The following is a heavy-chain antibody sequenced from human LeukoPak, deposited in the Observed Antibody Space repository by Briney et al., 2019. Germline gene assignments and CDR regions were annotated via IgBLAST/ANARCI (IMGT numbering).Heavy chain of an antibody. CDR2: IIPILGIA. Sequence: SVKVSCKASGGTFSSYAISWVRQAPGQGLEWMGRIIPILGIANYAQKFQGRVTITADKSTSTAYMEPSSLRSEDTAVYYCARGRGITGTTGAFDIWGQGTMVTVSS. D-gene: IGHD1-20*01. V-gene: IGHV1-69*04. CDR3: ARGRGITGTTGAFDI. CDR1: GGTFSSYA. J-gene: IGHJ3*02.